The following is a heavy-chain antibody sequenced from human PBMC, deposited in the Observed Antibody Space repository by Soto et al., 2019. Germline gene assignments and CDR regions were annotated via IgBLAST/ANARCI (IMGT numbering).Heavy chain of an antibody. CDR1: GYTFTSYG. J-gene: IGHJ3*02. CDR3: ARSRYRYCSGGSCYSVAFDI. D-gene: IGHD2-15*01. V-gene: IGHV1-18*01. Sequence: GASVKVSCKASGYTFTSYGISWVRQAPGQGLEWMGWISAYNGNTNYAQKLQGRVTMTTDTSTSTAYMELRSLRSDDTAVYYCARSRYRYCSGGSCYSVAFDIWGQGTMVTVSS. CDR2: ISAYNGNT.